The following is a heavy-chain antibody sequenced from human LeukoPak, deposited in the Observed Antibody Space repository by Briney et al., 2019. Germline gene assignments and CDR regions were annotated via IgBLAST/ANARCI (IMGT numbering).Heavy chain of an antibody. D-gene: IGHD3-3*02. CDR2: ISGSGGNT. CDR3: AKAAFSRTSYFDY. V-gene: IGHV3-23*01. J-gene: IGHJ4*02. Sequence: PGGPLRLSCAASGFTFSTYTMSWVRQAPGKGREWVSAISGSGGNTYYADSVKGRFTISRDNSKNTLYLQMDSLRADDTAVYYCAKAAFSRTSYFDYWGQGTLVTASS. CDR1: GFTFSTYT.